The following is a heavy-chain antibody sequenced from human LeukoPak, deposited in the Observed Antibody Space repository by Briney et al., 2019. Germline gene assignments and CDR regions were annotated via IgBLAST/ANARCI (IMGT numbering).Heavy chain of an antibody. D-gene: IGHD3-10*01. CDR1: GGSISSYY. CDR2: IYYSGST. CDR3: ASGYGSGSYYNDY. V-gene: IGHV4-59*08. Sequence: SETLSLTCTVSGGSISSYYWSWIRQPPGKGLEWIGYIYYSGSTNYNPSLKSRVTISVDTSKNQFSLKLSSVTAADTAVYYCASGYGSGSYYNDYWGQGTLVTVSS. J-gene: IGHJ4*02.